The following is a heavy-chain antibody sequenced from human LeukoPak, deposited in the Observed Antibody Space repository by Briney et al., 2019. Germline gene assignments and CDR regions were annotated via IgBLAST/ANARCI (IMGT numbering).Heavy chain of an antibody. Sequence: GGSLRLSCAASGFSFGSYGIHWVRQAPGKGLEWVTFIGYDGRNKYYADSVKGRFTISRDNSKNTLYLQMNSLRAEDTAVYYCAKDNAYYYADYWGQGTLVTVSS. CDR1: GFSFGSYG. J-gene: IGHJ4*02. D-gene: IGHD3-10*01. CDR2: IGYDGRNK. CDR3: AKDNAYYYADY. V-gene: IGHV3-30*02.